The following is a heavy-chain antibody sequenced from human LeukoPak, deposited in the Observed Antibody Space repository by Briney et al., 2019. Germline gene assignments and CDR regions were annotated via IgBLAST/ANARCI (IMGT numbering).Heavy chain of an antibody. CDR2: IYTSGST. CDR1: GGSISSGSYY. CDR3: AGEPDYGGKFPY. D-gene: IGHD4-23*01. V-gene: IGHV4-61*02. J-gene: IGHJ4*02. Sequence: SQTLSLTCTVSGGSISSGSYYWSWIRQPAGKGLEWIGRIYTSGSTNYNPSLKSRVTISVDTSKNQFSLKLSSVTAADTAVYYWAGEPDYGGKFPYWGQGTLVTVSS.